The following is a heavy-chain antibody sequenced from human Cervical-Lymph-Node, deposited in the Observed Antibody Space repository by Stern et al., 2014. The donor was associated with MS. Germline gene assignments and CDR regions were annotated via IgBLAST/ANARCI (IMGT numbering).Heavy chain of an antibody. CDR3: ARGGSGYYWYFDY. CDR2: TYYNGDT. D-gene: IGHD5-12*01. J-gene: IGHJ4*02. CDR1: GDSIGTYY. V-gene: IGHV4-59*01. Sequence: VQLVESGPGLVKPSETLSLTCTVSGDSIGTYYWTWIRQPPGKRLEWIGHTYYNGDTNYNPSLRSRVTISVDTSKNQFSLRLSSVTAADTAVYFCARGGSGYYWYFDYWGQGTPVTVSS.